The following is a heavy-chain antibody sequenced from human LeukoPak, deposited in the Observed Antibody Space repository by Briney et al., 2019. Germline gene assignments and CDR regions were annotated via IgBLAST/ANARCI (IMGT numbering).Heavy chain of an antibody. V-gene: IGHV1-2*02. CDR2: FNANSGGT. J-gene: IGHJ4*02. Sequence: GASVKVSCKASGYTFTGYYIHWLRQAPGQGLEWMGWFNANSGGTNYAPKFQGLVTMSSDTSIATAYMELNRLISDDTAVYCARTKPPCTSCLLLDYWGQGTLVTVSS. D-gene: IGHD2-2*01. CDR1: GYTFTGYY. CDR3: ARTKPPCTSCLLLDY.